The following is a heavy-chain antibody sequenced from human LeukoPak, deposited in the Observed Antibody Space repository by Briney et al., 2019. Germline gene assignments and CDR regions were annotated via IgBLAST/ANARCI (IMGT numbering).Heavy chain of an antibody. CDR1: GGSISSSSYY. CDR2: IYYSGST. D-gene: IGHD6-19*01. V-gene: IGHV4-39*01. J-gene: IGHJ4*02. CDR3: AIQWLGRGDDY. Sequence: SETLSLTCTVSGGSISSSSYYWGWMRQPPGKGLEWIGSIYYSGSTYYNPSLKSRVTISVDTSKNQFSLKLSSVTAADTAVYYCAIQWLGRGDDYWGQGTLVTVSS.